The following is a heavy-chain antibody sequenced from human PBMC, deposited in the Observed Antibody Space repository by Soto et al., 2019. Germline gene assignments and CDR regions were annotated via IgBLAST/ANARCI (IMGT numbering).Heavy chain of an antibody. CDR2: IDSGGRTT. V-gene: IGHV3-74*01. CDR3: ANQVVFHYFDY. J-gene: IGHJ4*02. Sequence: GGSLRLSCAASGFTFRSDWMHWFRQAPGKGLVWVSRIDSGGRTTTYADSVKGRFTISRDNAKNTLYLQMNSLRAEDTAVYYCANQVVFHYFDYWGQGTLVTVSS. CDR1: GFTFRSDW. D-gene: IGHD2-15*01.